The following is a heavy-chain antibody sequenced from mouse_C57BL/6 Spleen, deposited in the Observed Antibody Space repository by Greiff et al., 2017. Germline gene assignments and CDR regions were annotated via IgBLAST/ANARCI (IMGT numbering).Heavy chain of an antibody. V-gene: IGHV5-12*01. CDR2: ISNGGGST. D-gene: IGHD1-1*01. CDR1: GFTFSDYY. Sequence: EVMLVESGGGLVQPGGSLKLSCAASGFTFSDYYMYWVRQTPEKRLEWVAYISNGGGSTYYPDTVKGRFTISRDNAKNTLYLQMSRLKSEDTAMYYCARQNYGQYYFDYWGQGTTLTVSS. J-gene: IGHJ2*01. CDR3: ARQNYGQYYFDY.